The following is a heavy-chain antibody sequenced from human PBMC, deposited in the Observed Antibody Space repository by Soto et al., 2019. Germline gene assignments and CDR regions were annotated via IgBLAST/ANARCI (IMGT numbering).Heavy chain of an antibody. Sequence: EVQLVESGGGVVQPGASLRLSCAASGFTFSAYDMHWVRQTTGKGLEWVSAIGAADDPYYLGSVKGRFTISRENAKNSLYLQMNSLRAEDTAVYYCARAYSGRLPRRADYYVAMDVWGQGTTVTVSS. D-gene: IGHD2-15*01. CDR1: GFTFSAYD. CDR2: IGAADDP. J-gene: IGHJ6*02. V-gene: IGHV3-13*05. CDR3: ARAYSGRLPRRADYYVAMDV.